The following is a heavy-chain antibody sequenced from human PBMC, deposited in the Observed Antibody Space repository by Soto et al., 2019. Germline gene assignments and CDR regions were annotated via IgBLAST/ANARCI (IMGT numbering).Heavy chain of an antibody. CDR2: IYTSGTT. D-gene: IGHD6-6*01. CDR1: GGSMSSSY. V-gene: IGHV4-4*07. Sequence: TSETLSLTCTVSGGSMSSSYWSWIRQPAGKGLEWIGRIYTSGTTNYNPSLRSRVTMSVDTSKNQFSLKLSSVTAADTAVYYCARGGSNVAARPRWSDPWGQGPLVTVSS. CDR3: ARGGSNVAARPRWSDP. J-gene: IGHJ5*02.